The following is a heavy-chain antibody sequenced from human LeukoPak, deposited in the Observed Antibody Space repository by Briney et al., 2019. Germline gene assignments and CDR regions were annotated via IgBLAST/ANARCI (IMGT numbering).Heavy chain of an antibody. CDR3: ARVGWFGELTSTGFDY. J-gene: IGHJ4*02. V-gene: IGHV3-20*04. CDR2: INWNGVST. D-gene: IGHD3-10*01. CDR1: GFTFDDYG. Sequence: GGSLRPSCAASGFTFDDYGMSWVRQGPGMGLEWVSGINWNGVSTRYLDSVKGRFTISRDNGKNSLYLQMNSLRAEDTAVYYCARVGWFGELTSTGFDYWGQGILVTVSS.